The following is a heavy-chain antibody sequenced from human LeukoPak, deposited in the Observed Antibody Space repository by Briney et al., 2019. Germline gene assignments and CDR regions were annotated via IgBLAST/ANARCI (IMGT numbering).Heavy chain of an antibody. CDR1: GYTFTSYA. Sequence: ASVKVSCKASGYTFTSYAMHWVRQAPGQRLEWMGWINAGNGNTKYSQRFQGRVTITRDTSASTAYMELSSLRSEDTAVYHCARDSGVVPAAMGFDYWGQGTLVTVSS. CDR3: ARDSGVVPAAMGFDY. D-gene: IGHD2-2*01. J-gene: IGHJ4*02. V-gene: IGHV1-3*01. CDR2: INAGNGNT.